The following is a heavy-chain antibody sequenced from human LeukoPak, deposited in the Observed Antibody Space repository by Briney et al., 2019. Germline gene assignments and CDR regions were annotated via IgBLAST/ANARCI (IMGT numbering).Heavy chain of an antibody. V-gene: IGHV3-23*01. Sequence: GGSLRLSCAASGFIFSSYWMSWVRQAPGKGLEWVSAISGSGGSTYYADSVKGRFTISRDNSKNTLYLQMNSLRAEDTAVYYCAKGLERLYYYYYGMDVWGQGTTVTVSS. J-gene: IGHJ6*02. CDR3: AKGLERLYYYYYGMDV. D-gene: IGHD1-1*01. CDR1: GFIFSSYW. CDR2: ISGSGGST.